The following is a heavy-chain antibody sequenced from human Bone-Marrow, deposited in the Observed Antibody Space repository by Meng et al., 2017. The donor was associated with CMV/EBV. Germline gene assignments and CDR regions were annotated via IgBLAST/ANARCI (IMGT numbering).Heavy chain of an antibody. CDR2: ISSSGSTI. CDR3: ARGYIVVVPAARGWFDP. Sequence: GGSLRLSCAASGFTFSSYEMNWVRQAPGKGLEWVSYISSSGSTIYYADSVKGRFTISRDNAKNSLYLQMNSLRAEDTAVYYCARGYIVVVPAARGWFDPWGQGTLVTCYS. D-gene: IGHD2-2*01. CDR1: GFTFSSYE. J-gene: IGHJ5*02. V-gene: IGHV3-48*03.